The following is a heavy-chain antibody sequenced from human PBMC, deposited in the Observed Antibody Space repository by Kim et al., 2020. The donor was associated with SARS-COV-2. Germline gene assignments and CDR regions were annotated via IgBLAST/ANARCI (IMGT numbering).Heavy chain of an antibody. V-gene: IGHV1-18*01. Sequence: ASVKVSCKASGYTFTSYGISWVRQAPGQGLEWMGWISAYNGNTNYAQKLQGRVTMTTDTSTSTAYMELRSLRSDDTAVYYCASRSRGIAVDPGAFDIWGQGTMVTVSS. CDR2: ISAYNGNT. CDR3: ASRSRGIAVDPGAFDI. CDR1: GYTFTSYG. J-gene: IGHJ3*02. D-gene: IGHD6-19*01.